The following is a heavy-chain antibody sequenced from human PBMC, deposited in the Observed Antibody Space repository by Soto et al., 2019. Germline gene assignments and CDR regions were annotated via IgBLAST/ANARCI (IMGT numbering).Heavy chain of an antibody. J-gene: IGHJ5*02. Sequence: QVQLVQSGAEEKKPGASVKVSCKASGYTFTTYPMNWLRQAPGQRPEWMGWINVGNGGTKYSQKFQGRVSITRDTSASTAYMQLSRLRSDDTAVCYCATDRGGYCSGGSCPEAWFDPWGQGTLVTVTS. D-gene: IGHD2-15*01. CDR2: INVGNGGT. V-gene: IGHV1-3*05. CDR3: ATDRGGYCSGGSCPEAWFDP. CDR1: GYTFTTYP.